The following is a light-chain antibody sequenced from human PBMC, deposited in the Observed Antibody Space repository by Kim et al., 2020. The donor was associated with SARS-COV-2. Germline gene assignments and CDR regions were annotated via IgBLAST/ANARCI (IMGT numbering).Light chain of an antibody. CDR3: SSYTSSSTLV. Sequence: GQSHTISCTGTSSDVGGYNYVSWYQQHPGKAPKLMIYDVSKRPSGVSNRFSGSKSGNTASLTISGLQAEDEADYYCSSYTSSSTLVFGGGTQLTVL. CDR2: DVS. CDR1: SSDVGGYNY. V-gene: IGLV2-14*04. J-gene: IGLJ2*01.